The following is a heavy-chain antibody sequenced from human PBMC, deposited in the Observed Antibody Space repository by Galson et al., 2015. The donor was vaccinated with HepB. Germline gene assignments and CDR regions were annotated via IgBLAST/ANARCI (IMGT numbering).Heavy chain of an antibody. CDR1: GFTFTRDW. J-gene: IGHJ4*02. CDR2: INEDGTEK. CDR3: AREPTADTT. V-gene: IGHV3-7*03. D-gene: IGHD5-18*01. Sequence: SLRLSCAASGFTFTRDWMSWVRQAPGKGLEWVANINEDGTEKNYVDSVTGRFTISRDNAKNSLFLQMNSLRVEDTAAYYCAREPTADTTWGQGTLVTVSS.